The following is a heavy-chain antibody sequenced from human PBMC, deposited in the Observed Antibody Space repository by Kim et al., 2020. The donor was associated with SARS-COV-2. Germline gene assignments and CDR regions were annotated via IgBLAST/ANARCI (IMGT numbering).Heavy chain of an antibody. CDR3: ARSQGILSSSWYRDDYYYGMDV. Sequence: ASVKVSCKASGYTFTSYGISWVRQAPGQGLEWMGWISAYNGNTNYAQKLQGRVTMTTDTSTSTAYMELRSLRSDDTAVYYCARSQGILSSSWYRDDYYYGMDVWGQGTTVTVSS. J-gene: IGHJ6*02. D-gene: IGHD6-13*01. CDR2: ISAYNGNT. CDR1: GYTFTSYG. V-gene: IGHV1-18*01.